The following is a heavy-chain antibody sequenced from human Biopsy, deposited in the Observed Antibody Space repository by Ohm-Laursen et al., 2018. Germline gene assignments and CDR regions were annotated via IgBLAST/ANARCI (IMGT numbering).Heavy chain of an antibody. CDR3: ARDPGYDFWSGSDPFDI. D-gene: IGHD3-3*01. Sequence: GSSVKVSCKPSGYTFTAYGISWVRQAPGQGLEWMGWISTYNDDTNIAQKFQGRVSMTTDTSTRTAYMELRSLRSGDTAIYFCARDPGYDFWSGSDPFDIWGQGTMVTVSS. CDR2: ISTYNDDT. J-gene: IGHJ3*02. V-gene: IGHV1-18*04. CDR1: GYTFTAYG.